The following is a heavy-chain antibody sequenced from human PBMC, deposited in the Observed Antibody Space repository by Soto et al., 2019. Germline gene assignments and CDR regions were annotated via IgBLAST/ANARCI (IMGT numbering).Heavy chain of an antibody. D-gene: IGHD6-6*01. CDR3: ARGQIAADNWFDP. J-gene: IGHJ5*02. CDR2: INHSGST. CDR1: GGSFSGYY. Sequence: SETLSLTCAVYGGSFSGYYWNWIRQPPGKGLEWIGEINHSGSTNYNPSLKSRVTISVDTSKNQFSLKLSSVTAADTAVYYCARGQIAADNWFDPWGQGTLVTVSS. V-gene: IGHV4-34*01.